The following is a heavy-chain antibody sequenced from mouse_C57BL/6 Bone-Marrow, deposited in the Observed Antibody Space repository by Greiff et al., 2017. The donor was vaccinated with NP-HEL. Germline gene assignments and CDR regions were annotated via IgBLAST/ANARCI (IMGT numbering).Heavy chain of an antibody. CDR1: GYTFTDYY. V-gene: IGHV1-76*01. D-gene: IGHD1-1*02. J-gene: IGHJ4*01. Sequence: VQLQESGAELVRPGASVKLSCKASGYTFTDYYINWVKQRPGKGLEWIARIYPGSGNTYYNEKFKGKATLTADKSSSTDYLPLSSLTSDDSAVYVCARGGGEGYAMDYWGQGTSVTVSS. CDR3: ARGGGEGYAMDY. CDR2: IYPGSGNT.